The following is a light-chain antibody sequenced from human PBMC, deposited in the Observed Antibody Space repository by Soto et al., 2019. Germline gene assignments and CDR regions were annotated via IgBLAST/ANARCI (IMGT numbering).Light chain of an antibody. CDR3: QSYDRSLSVPGYV. CDR2: GNS. CDR1: SSNIGAGYD. V-gene: IGLV1-40*01. J-gene: IGLJ1*01. Sequence: QSVLTQPPSVSGAPGQRVTISCTGSSSNIGAGYDVHWYQQLPGTAPKLLIYGNSNRPSGVPDRFSGSKSGTSASLAITGLQAGDEADYYCQSYDRSLSVPGYVFGTGTKLTVL.